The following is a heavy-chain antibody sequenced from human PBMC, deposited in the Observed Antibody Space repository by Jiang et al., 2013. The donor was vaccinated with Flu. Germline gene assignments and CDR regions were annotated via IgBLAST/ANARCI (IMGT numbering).Heavy chain of an antibody. D-gene: IGHD6-13*01. Sequence: YNPSLKSRVTISGDTTKNQFFLKLTSVTAADTAVYYCVKANIAVDGTRFFDLWGRGTLVTVSS. J-gene: IGHJ2*01. V-gene: IGHV4-59*01. CDR3: VKANIAVDGTRFFDL.